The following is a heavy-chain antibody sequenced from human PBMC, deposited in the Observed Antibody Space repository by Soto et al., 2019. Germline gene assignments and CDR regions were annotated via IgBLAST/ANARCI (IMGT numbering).Heavy chain of an antibody. J-gene: IGHJ5*02. D-gene: IGHD2-2*01. Sequence: GGSLRLSCAASGFTFSSYWMHWVRQAPGKGLVWVSRINSDGSSTSYADSVQGRFTISRDNAKNTLYLQMNSLTAEDTAVYYCARDPVVVPAAITHWFDPWGKGTLVTVSS. CDR2: INSDGSST. CDR1: GFTFSSYW. V-gene: IGHV3-74*01. CDR3: ARDPVVVPAAITHWFDP.